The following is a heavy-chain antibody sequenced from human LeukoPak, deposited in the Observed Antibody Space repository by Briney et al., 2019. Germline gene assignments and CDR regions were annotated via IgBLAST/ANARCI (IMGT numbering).Heavy chain of an antibody. J-gene: IGHJ4*02. CDR2: INAGNGNT. CDR1: GYTFTGYA. Sequence: ASVKVSCKASGYTFTGYALHWVRQAPGQRLEWMGWINAGNGNTKYSQKFQGRVTITRDTSASTACMELSSLRSEDTAVYYCARGPGSYLLDYWGQGTLVTVSS. CDR3: ARGPGSYLLDY. D-gene: IGHD1-26*01. V-gene: IGHV1-3*01.